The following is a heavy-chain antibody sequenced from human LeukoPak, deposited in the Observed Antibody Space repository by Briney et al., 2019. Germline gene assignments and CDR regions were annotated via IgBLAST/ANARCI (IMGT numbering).Heavy chain of an antibody. D-gene: IGHD4-17*01. Sequence: PGGSLRLSCAASGFTFSSYWMHWVRQAPGKGLVWVSRINSDGSSTTYADSVKGRFTISRDNAKNTLYLQMNSLRAEDTAVYYCARGVHATVTRFDSWGQGTLVPVSS. V-gene: IGHV3-74*01. CDR3: ARGVHATVTRFDS. J-gene: IGHJ4*02. CDR1: GFTFSSYW. CDR2: INSDGSST.